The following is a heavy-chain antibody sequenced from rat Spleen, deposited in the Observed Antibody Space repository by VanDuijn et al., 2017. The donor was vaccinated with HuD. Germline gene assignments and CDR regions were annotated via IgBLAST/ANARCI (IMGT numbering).Heavy chain of an antibody. D-gene: IGHD4-6*01. CDR2: ISYEGSST. J-gene: IGHJ3*01. V-gene: IGHV5-22*01. CDR1: GFTFSDFF. Sequence: EVQLVESDGGLVQPGRSLKLSCAASGFTFSDFFMAWVRQAPAKGLEWVATISYEGSSTYYGDSVKGRFTISRDNAKSTLYLQMNSLRSEDTATYYCARRLGFGAYWGQGTLVTVSS. CDR3: ARRLGFGAY.